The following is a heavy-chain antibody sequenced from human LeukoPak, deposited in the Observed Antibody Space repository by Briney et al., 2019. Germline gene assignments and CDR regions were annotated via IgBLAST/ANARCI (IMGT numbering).Heavy chain of an antibody. CDR1: GYTFTSYG. V-gene: IGHV1-18*01. CDR2: ISAYNGNT. D-gene: IGHD6-13*01. J-gene: IGHJ6*02. CDR3: ATRSYSSSWYLDYYYYYGMDV. Sequence: APVKVSCKASGYTFTSYGISWVRQAPGQGLEWMGWISAYNGNTNYAQKIQGRVTMTTDTSTSTAYMELRSLRSDDTAVYYCATRSYSSSWYLDYYYYYGMDVWGQGTTVTVSS.